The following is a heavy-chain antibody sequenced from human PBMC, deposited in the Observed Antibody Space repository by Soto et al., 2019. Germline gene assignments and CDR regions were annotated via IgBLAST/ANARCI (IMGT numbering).Heavy chain of an antibody. V-gene: IGHV4-59*01. Sequence: SETLSLTCTVSGGSISSYYWSWIRQPPGKGLEWIGYIYYSGGTNYNPSLKSRVTISVDTSKNQFSLKLSSVTAADTAVYYCARPHGGSSGWDNWFDPWGQGNLVTVSS. J-gene: IGHJ5*02. CDR3: ARPHGGSSGWDNWFDP. D-gene: IGHD6-25*01. CDR2: IYYSGGT. CDR1: GGSISSYY.